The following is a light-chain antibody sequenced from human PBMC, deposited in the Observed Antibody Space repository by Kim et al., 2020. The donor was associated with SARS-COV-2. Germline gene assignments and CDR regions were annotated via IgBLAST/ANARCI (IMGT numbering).Light chain of an antibody. V-gene: IGKV3-11*01. Sequence: SPGERATPACRASQSVSSYLAWYQQKPGQAPRRVIYDASNRATGIPARFSGSGSGTDFTLTISSLEPEDFAVYYCQHRSNWPPLTFGGGTKVDIK. CDR3: QHRSNWPPLT. J-gene: IGKJ4*01. CDR2: DAS. CDR1: QSVSSY.